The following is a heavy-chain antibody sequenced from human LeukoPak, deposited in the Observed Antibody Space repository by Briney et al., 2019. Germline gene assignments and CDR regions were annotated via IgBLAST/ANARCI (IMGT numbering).Heavy chain of an antibody. CDR2: INWSGGST. V-gene: IGHV3-20*04. CDR3: ARAYSSGWYYAFDI. D-gene: IGHD6-19*01. J-gene: IGHJ3*02. CDR1: GFTFDDYG. Sequence: TGGSLRLSCAASGFTFDDYGMSWVRQAPGKGLEWVSGINWSGGSTGYADSVKGRFTISRDNAKNSLYLQMNSLRAEDTALYYCARAYSSGWYYAFDIWGQGTMVTVSS.